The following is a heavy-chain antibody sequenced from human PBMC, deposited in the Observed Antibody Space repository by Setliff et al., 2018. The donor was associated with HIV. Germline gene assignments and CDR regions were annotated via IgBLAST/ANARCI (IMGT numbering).Heavy chain of an antibody. CDR2: LIPILGIA. Sequence: GASVKVSCKASGGAFSGYALSWVRQAPGQGLEWMGGLIPILGIAQYAQKFHGRVTISADTSTTTAYMELSSLRSEDTAVYYCAREGGSTVAHSPLDYWGQGSPVTSPQ. V-gene: IGHV1-69*10. CDR1: GGAFSGYA. CDR3: AREGGSTVAHSPLDY. J-gene: IGHJ4*02. D-gene: IGHD4-17*01.